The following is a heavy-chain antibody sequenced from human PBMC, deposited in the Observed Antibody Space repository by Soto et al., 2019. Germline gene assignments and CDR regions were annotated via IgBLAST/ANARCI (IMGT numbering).Heavy chain of an antibody. V-gene: IGHV3-30*03. CDR3: ARDLHDFASFFFYGMDV. D-gene: IGHD2-21*02. CDR2: IIYDGSKK. J-gene: IGHJ6*02. CDR1: GFRFSSSG. Sequence: GGSLRLSCAASGFRFSSSGMHWVRQAPGKGLEWVAVIIYDGSKKEYADSVKGRFTVSRDNSKDTVYLQMNNLRPEDTGVYYCARDLHDFASFFFYGMDVWGQGTSVTVSS.